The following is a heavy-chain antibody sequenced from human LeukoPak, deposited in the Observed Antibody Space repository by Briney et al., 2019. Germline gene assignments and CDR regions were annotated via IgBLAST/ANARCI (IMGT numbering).Heavy chain of an antibody. CDR1: GYTFTSYG. D-gene: IGHD3-10*01. V-gene: IGHV1-18*01. CDR3: ASNYYGSGVYYFDY. CDR2: ISAYNGNT. J-gene: IGHJ4*02. Sequence: GASVKVSCKASGYTFTSYGISWVRQAPGQGLEWMGWISAYNGNTNYAQKLQGRVTMTTDTSTSTAYMELSSLRSEDTAVYYCASNYYGSGVYYFDYWGQGTLVTVSS.